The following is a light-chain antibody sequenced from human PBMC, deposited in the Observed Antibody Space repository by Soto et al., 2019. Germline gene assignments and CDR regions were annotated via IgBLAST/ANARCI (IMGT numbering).Light chain of an antibody. CDR1: QSVGSK. J-gene: IGKJ2*01. Sequence: VVLTQSPATLSVSPGEGATLSCRASQSVGSKLAWYQQKPGQAPRLLMYGASTRATDIPARFSGSGSGTEFTLTISSRQSEDFAVYYCQQYNKWPYTFGQGTKLEIK. V-gene: IGKV3-15*01. CDR2: GAS. CDR3: QQYNKWPYT.